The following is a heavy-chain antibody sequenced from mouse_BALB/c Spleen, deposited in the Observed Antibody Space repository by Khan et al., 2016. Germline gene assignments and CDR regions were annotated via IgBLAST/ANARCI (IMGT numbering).Heavy chain of an antibody. CDR1: GFDFSRYW. CDR2: INPDSSTI. Sequence: EVKLLESGGGLVQPGGSLKLSCAASGFDFSRYWMSWVRQAPGKGLEWIGDINPDSSTINYTPSLKDKFIISRDNAKNTLYLQMSKVRSEDTALYYCARQGDYGYDVYWGQGTTPTVSS. J-gene: IGHJ2*01. CDR3: ARQGDYGYDVY. D-gene: IGHD2-2*01. V-gene: IGHV4-1*02.